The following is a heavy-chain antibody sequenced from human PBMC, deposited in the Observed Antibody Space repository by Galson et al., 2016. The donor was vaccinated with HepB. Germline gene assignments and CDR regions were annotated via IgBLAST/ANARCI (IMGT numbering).Heavy chain of an antibody. J-gene: IGHJ6*02. CDR1: GSTFSSYS. V-gene: IGHV3-21*01. CDR3: ARERILRTYGMDV. Sequence: SLRLSCAASGSTFSSYSMNWVRQAPGKGLEWVSSISSSSSYIYYADSVKGRFTISRDNAKNSLYLQMNSLRAEDTAVYYCARERILRTYGMDVWGQGTTVTVSS. D-gene: IGHD2-15*01. CDR2: ISSSSSYI.